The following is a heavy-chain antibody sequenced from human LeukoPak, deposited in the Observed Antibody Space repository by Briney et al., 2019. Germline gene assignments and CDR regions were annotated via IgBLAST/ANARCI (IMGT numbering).Heavy chain of an antibody. D-gene: IGHD6-6*01. CDR1: GYTFPSYF. J-gene: IGHJ4*02. Sequence: GASVKVSCKASGYTFPSYFMHWVRQAPGQGLEWMGIINPTGGSTTYAQKFQSRVTMTRDTSTSTVYMELSSLRSDDTAVYYCARTAARRFDYWGQGTLVTVSS. CDR2: INPTGGST. V-gene: IGHV1-46*01. CDR3: ARTAARRFDY.